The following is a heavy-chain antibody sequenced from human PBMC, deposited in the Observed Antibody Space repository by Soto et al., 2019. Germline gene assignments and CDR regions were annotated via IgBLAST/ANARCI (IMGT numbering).Heavy chain of an antibody. CDR1: GFTFGDYA. J-gene: IGHJ4*02. D-gene: IGHD3-9*01. Sequence: GGSLRLSCTASGFTFGDYAISWFRQAPGKGLEWVGFVRIMAYGGTPEYAASVKGRFTISRDDSKTIAYLHMNSLKTEDTAVYYCSRGYGRTGCYDNPLFDFWGQGTLVTVSS. CDR2: VRIMAYGGTP. V-gene: IGHV3-49*03. CDR3: SRGYGRTGCYDNPLFDF.